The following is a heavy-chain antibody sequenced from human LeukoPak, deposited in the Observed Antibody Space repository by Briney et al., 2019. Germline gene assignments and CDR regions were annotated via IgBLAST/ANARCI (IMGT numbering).Heavy chain of an antibody. CDR3: ARARAYGGNSRVDY. J-gene: IGHJ4*02. CDR1: GGSFGGYY. V-gene: IGHV4-34*01. Sequence: PSETLSLTCAVYGGSFGGYYWSWIRQPPGKGLEWIGEINHSGSTNYNPSLKSRVTISVDTSKNQFSLKLSSVTAADTAVYYCARARAYGGNSRVDYWGQGTLVTVSS. D-gene: IGHD4-23*01. CDR2: INHSGST.